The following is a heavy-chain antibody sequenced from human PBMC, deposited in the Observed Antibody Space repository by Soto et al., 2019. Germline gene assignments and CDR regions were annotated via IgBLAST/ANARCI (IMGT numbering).Heavy chain of an antibody. V-gene: IGHV3-21*01. CDR3: ARDNNYSGTRAFDI. J-gene: IGHJ3*02. D-gene: IGHD4-4*01. CDR1: GFTFSSYS. CDR2: ISSSSSYI. Sequence: PGGSLRLSCAASGFTFSSYSMNWVRQAPGKGLEWVSSISSSSSYIYYADSVKGRFTISRDNAKNSLYLQMNSLRAEDTAVYYCARDNNYSGTRAFDIWGQGTMVIVSS.